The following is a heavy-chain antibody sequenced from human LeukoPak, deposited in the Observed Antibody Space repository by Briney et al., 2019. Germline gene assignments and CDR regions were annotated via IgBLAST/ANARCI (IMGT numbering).Heavy chain of an antibody. J-gene: IGHJ4*02. CDR3: ARVIRDDYNSY. CDR2: TRNKANSYTT. V-gene: IGHV3-72*01. CDR1: GFTLSDHY. Sequence: PGGSLRLSCAASGFTLSDHYTDWVRQAPGKGLEWVGRTRNKANSYTTEYAASVKGRFTISRDDSKNSLYLQMNSLKTEDTAVYYCARVIRDDYNSYWGQGTLVTVSS. D-gene: IGHD5-24*01.